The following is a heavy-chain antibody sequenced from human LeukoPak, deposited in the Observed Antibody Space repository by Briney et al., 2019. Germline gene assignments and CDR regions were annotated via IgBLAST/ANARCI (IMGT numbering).Heavy chain of an antibody. CDR1: GYTFTSYA. CDR2: INPNSGGT. CDR3: ARSNHWEQRSFDY. Sequence: GASVKVSCKASGYTFTSYAMNWVRQAPGQGLEWMGWINPNSGGTNYAHKFQGRVTMTRDTSISTAYMELSRLRSDDTAMYYCARSNHWEQRSFDYWGQGTLVTVSS. V-gene: IGHV1-2*02. D-gene: IGHD1-26*01. J-gene: IGHJ4*02.